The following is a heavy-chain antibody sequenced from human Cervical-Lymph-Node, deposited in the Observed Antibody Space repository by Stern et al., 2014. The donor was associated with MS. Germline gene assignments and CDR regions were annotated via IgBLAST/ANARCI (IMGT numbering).Heavy chain of an antibody. CDR2: IYPGDSDA. D-gene: IGHD5-12*01. CDR3: ARRGGDDYDDAFDI. V-gene: IGHV5-51*01. J-gene: IGHJ3*02. Sequence: EVQLVESGAEVKKPGESLKISCQGSGYSFSTYWLVWVRQMPGKGLEWMGIIYPGDSDARYSPSFQGQVTLSADKSISTAYLQWSSLKASDTAMYYCARRGGDDYDDAFDIWGQGTMVTVSS. CDR1: GYSFSTYW.